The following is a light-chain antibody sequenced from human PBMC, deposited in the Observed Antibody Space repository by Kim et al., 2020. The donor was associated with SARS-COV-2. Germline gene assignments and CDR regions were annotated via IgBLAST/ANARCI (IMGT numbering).Light chain of an antibody. V-gene: IGKV3-20*01. Sequence: SPGEGATLSRRARQSGDQRFLAWEQQKTGQAPRLLSDGGSSRAPGLPDRFSGSGSGADFTLTISSLEPEDFAVYFCQLYGTSPMFVFGQGTKLE. J-gene: IGKJ2*01. CDR1: QSGDQRF. CDR3: QLYGTSPMFV. CDR2: GGS.